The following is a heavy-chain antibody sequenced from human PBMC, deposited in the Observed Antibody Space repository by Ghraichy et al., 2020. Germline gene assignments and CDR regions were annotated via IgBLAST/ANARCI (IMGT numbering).Heavy chain of an antibody. Sequence: SCAASGFTFSTYSMHWVRQAPGKGLEWVAVISHDGGSKYYAASVKGRFTISRDNSMNTLYLQMNSLRPEDTAAYYCARDIKSSSWSYYYYAMDVWGQGTTVTVSS. CDR1: GFTFSTYS. CDR2: ISHDGGSK. D-gene: IGHD6-13*01. V-gene: IGHV3-30-3*01. CDR3: ARDIKSSSWSYYYYAMDV. J-gene: IGHJ6*02.